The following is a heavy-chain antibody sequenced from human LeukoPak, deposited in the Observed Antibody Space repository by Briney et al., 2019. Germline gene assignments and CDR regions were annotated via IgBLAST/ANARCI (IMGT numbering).Heavy chain of an antibody. CDR1: GFTVDSNY. CDR3: VRGDDSGYYDYFDY. J-gene: IGHJ4*02. Sequence: GGSLRLSCAASGFTVDSNYLSWVRQAPGKGLEWVSTIYTGGNTYYAASVKGRFTISRDFSKNTVFLHMNSLRAEDTAMYYCVRGDDSGYYDYFDYWGQGALVTVSS. D-gene: IGHD3-22*01. CDR2: IYTGGNT. V-gene: IGHV3-53*01.